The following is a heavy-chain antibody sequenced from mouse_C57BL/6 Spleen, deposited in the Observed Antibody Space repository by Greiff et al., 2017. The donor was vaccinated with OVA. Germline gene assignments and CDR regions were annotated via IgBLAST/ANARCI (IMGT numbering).Heavy chain of an antibody. CDR3: ARDHYGNFFDY. CDR2: ISDGGSYT. J-gene: IGHJ2*01. Sequence: EVKLMESGGGLVKPGGSLKLSCAASGFTFSSYALSWVRQTPEKRLEWVATISDGGSYTYYPDNVKGRFTISRDNAKNNLYLQMSQLKSEDTAMYYCARDHYGNFFDYWGQGTTLTVSS. D-gene: IGHD2-1*01. CDR1: GFTFSSYA. V-gene: IGHV5-4*01.